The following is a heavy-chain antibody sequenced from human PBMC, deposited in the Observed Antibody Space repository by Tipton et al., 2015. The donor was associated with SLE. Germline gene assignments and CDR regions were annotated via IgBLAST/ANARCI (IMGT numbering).Heavy chain of an antibody. CDR3: ATLGAAAGAKWFDP. D-gene: IGHD6-13*01. Sequence: PSETLSLTCTVSGGSLSGTSHYWGWIRQSPGKGLEWLGSISYSGTTYYNPSLKSRVTISVDTSKNQFSLKLSSVTAADTAVYYCATLGAAAGAKWFDPWGQGTLVTVSS. CDR2: ISYSGTT. J-gene: IGHJ5*02. V-gene: IGHV4-39*07. CDR1: GGSLSGTSHY.